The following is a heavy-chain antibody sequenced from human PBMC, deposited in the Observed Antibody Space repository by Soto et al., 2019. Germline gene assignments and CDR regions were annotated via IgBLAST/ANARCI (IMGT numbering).Heavy chain of an antibody. Sequence: QITLKESGPTLVKPTQTLTLTCTFSGFSLSTSGVGVGWIRQPPGKALEWLALIYWDDDKRYSPSLTSRLTITKDTSKSQVVLTMTNMDPVDTATYYCAHVLVVVANYGMDVCGQGTTVTVSS. CDR2: IYWDDDK. D-gene: IGHD2-15*01. CDR3: AHVLVVVANYGMDV. CDR1: GFSLSTSGVG. J-gene: IGHJ6*02. V-gene: IGHV2-5*02.